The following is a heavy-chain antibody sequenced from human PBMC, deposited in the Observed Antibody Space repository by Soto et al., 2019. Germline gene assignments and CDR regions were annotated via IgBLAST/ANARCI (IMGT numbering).Heavy chain of an antibody. Sequence: PSETLSLTCTVSDDSITRYHWSWIRRPPGKGLEWIGYTHYSGSTNYNPSLMSRLTMSVDTSRNQFSLNLRSVTAADTAVYYCARLSPLTLAGTSYYHRLDFWGQGAPVTVSS. CDR3: ARLSPLTLAGTSYYHRLDF. V-gene: IGHV4-59*12. CDR1: DDSITRYH. CDR2: THYSGST. D-gene: IGHD6-13*01. J-gene: IGHJ6*02.